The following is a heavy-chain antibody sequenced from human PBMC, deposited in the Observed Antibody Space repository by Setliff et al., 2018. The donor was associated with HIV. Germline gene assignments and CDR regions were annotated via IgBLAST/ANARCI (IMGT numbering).Heavy chain of an antibody. Sequence: GGSLRLSCAASGFTFSSYAMSWVRQAPGKGLEWVSAISGSGGSTYYADSVKGRFTISRDNSKNTLYLQMNSLRAEDTAVYYCAKDLNYYDSSGYYDRYFDYWGQGTLVTVSS. CDR1: GFTFSSYA. J-gene: IGHJ4*02. CDR3: AKDLNYYDSSGYYDRYFDY. V-gene: IGHV3-23*01. CDR2: ISGSGGST. D-gene: IGHD3-22*01.